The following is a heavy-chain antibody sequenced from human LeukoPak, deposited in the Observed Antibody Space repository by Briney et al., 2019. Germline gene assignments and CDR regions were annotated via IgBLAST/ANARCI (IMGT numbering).Heavy chain of an antibody. Sequence: SETLSLTCTVSGGSISSYYWSWIRQPAGKRLEWIGRIYTSGSTNYNPSLKSRVTMSVDTSKNQFSLKPSSVTAADTAVYYCARGRKAAAATNWFDPWGQGTLVTVS. CDR2: IYTSGST. V-gene: IGHV4-4*07. CDR3: ARGRKAAAATNWFDP. J-gene: IGHJ5*02. CDR1: GGSISSYY. D-gene: IGHD2-2*01.